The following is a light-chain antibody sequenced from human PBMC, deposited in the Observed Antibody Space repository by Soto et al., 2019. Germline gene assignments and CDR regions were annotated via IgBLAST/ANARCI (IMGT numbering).Light chain of an antibody. V-gene: IGLV2-23*02. CDR2: EVT. CDR1: SSDVGSYNL. J-gene: IGLJ2*01. Sequence: QSALTQPASVSGSPGQSITISCTGTSSDVGSYNLVSWYLQHPGKAPKLMIYEVTNPPSGVSSRFSSSRSGNTASLTISGLQTEDEADYYCCSYAGTSTFVVFGGGTKLTVL. CDR3: CSYAGTSTFVV.